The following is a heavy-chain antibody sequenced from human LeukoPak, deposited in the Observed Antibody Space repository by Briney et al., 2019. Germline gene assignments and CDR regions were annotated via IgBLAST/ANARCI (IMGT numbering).Heavy chain of an antibody. CDR3: AKEGLRVGAPRNYFDY. V-gene: IGHV1-3*03. J-gene: IGHJ4*02. D-gene: IGHD1-26*01. Sequence: GTSVKVSCMACGYSFTKYAIHWMRQAPGHRLEWMGWITADDGDTKYSEDLQGRVTITSDTSATTTYIELSSLTSEDMAVYYCAKEGLRVGAPRNYFDYWGQGTLVTVSS. CDR2: ITADDGDT. CDR1: GYSFTKYA.